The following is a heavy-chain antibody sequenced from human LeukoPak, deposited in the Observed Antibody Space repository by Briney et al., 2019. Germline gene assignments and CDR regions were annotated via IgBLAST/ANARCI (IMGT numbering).Heavy chain of an antibody. CDR1: GYSISSGYY. CDR2: IYHSGST. D-gene: IGHD1-26*01. Sequence: SETLSLTCTVSGYSISSGYYWGWIRQPPGKGLEWIGSIYHSGSTYYNPSLKSRVTISVDTSKNQFSLKLSSVTAADTAVYYCARVGVGATHAGADYWGQGTLVTVSS. J-gene: IGHJ4*02. V-gene: IGHV4-38-2*02. CDR3: ARVGVGATHAGADY.